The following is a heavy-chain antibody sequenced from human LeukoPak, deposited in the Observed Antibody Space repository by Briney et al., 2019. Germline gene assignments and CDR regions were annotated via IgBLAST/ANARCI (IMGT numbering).Heavy chain of an antibody. D-gene: IGHD4-17*01. CDR3: ARKHGDYPDY. V-gene: IGHV3-33*01. CDR1: GFIFSSYG. CDR2: IWYDGCNK. Sequence: GGSLRLSCAASGFIFSSYGMHWVRQAPGKGLEWVAVIWYDGCNKNYADSVKGRFTISRDNSKDTLHLQITGLRVEDTAVYYCARKHGDYPDYWGQGTLVTVSS. J-gene: IGHJ4*02.